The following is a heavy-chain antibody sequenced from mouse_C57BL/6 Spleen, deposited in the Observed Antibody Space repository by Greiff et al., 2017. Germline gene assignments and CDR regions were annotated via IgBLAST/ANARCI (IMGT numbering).Heavy chain of an antibody. CDR3: ARKGIYYYGPCAY. CDR1: GYTFTSYW. V-gene: IGHV1-55*01. D-gene: IGHD1-1*01. Sequence: QVQLKESGAELVKPGASVKMSCKASGYTFTSYWITWVKQRPGQGLEWIGDIYPGSGSTNYNEKFKSKATLTVDTSSSTAYMQLSSLTSEDSAVYYCARKGIYYYGPCAYWGQGTLVTVSA. CDR2: IYPGSGST. J-gene: IGHJ3*01.